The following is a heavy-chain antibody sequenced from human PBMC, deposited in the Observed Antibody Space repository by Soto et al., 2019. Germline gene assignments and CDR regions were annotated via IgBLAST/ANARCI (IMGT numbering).Heavy chain of an antibody. CDR1: GGTFSSYA. J-gene: IGHJ5*02. Sequence: SVKVSCKASGGTFSSYAISWVRQAPGQGLEWMGGIIPIFGTANYAQKFQGRVTITADKSTSTAYMELSSLRSEDTAVYYCARRMQDHWNYLSWFDTWGQGTLVTVSS. CDR2: IIPIFGTA. V-gene: IGHV1-69*06. CDR3: ARRMQDHWNYLSWFDT. D-gene: IGHD1-7*01.